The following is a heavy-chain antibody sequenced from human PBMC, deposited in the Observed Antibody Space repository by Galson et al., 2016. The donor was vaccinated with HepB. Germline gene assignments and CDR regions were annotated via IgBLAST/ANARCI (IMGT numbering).Heavy chain of an antibody. CDR3: TAARWLQLKDYGLNV. J-gene: IGHJ6*02. CDR1: GFTFGDYA. V-gene: IGHV3-49*04. Sequence: SLRLSCAASGFTFGDYAMSWVRRAPGKGLEWVGFIRGKVYGGTREYAASVKGRFIISRDDSKNIAYLQMDSLKTEDTAVYYCTAARWLQLKDYGLNVWGQGTSVTVSS. CDR2: IRGKVYGGTR. D-gene: IGHD5-24*01.